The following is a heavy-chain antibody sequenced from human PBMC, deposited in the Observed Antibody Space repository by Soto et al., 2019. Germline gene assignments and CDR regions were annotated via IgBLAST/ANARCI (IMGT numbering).Heavy chain of an antibody. V-gene: IGHV3-23*01. CDR1: GFTFSSYA. J-gene: IGHJ4*02. CDR2: ISGSGSST. CDR3: AKDVNNDILAGYYYY. D-gene: IGHD3-9*01. Sequence: GGSVRLSCAASGFTFSSYAMNWVRQAPGKGLEWVSVISGSGSSTYYADSVKGRFTISRDNSKNTLYLQMNSLRAEDTAVYYCAKDVNNDILAGYYYYRGQGTLVTVSS.